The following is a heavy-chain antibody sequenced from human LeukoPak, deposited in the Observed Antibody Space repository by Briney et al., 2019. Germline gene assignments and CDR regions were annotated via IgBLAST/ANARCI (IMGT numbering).Heavy chain of an antibody. V-gene: IGHV4-59*01. CDR2: VYYSGTT. J-gene: IGHJ3*02. CDR3: ARDPQGGTTSDAFDI. CDR1: GGSISSYY. D-gene: IGHD1-1*01. Sequence: SETLSLTCTVSGGSISSYYWSRIRQPPGKGLEWIGYVYYSGTTNYNPSLKSRVTISVDTSKNQFSLRLSSVTAADTAVYFCARDPQGGTTSDAFDIWGQGTMVTVSS.